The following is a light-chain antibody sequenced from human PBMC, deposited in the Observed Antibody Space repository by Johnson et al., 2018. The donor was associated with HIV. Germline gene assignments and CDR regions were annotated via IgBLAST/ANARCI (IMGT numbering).Light chain of an antibody. Sequence: QSVLTQPPSVSAAPGQKVSISCSGSNSNIGNNYVSWFQQLPGTAPKLLICENNKRPSGIPDRFSGSKSGTSATLGITGLQTGDEADYYCETWDSSLSGVFGTGTKVTVV. J-gene: IGLJ1*01. CDR2: ENN. CDR1: NSNIGNNY. V-gene: IGLV1-51*02. CDR3: ETWDSSLSGV.